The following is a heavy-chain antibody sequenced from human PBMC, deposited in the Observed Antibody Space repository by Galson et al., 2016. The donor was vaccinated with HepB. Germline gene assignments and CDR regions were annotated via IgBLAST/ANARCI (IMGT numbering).Heavy chain of an antibody. CDR2: ISYDGSNK. V-gene: IGHV3-30-3*01. D-gene: IGHD3-10*01. J-gene: IGHJ6*02. CDR1: EFTFSSYA. Sequence: SLRLSCAASEFTFSSYAMHWVRQAPGKGLEWVAVISYDGSNKHYADSVKGRFTISRDNSKNTLYLQMNSLRAEDTALYYCARDMVNKASDYYYGMVVWGQGTTVTVSS. CDR3: ARDMVNKASDYYYGMVV.